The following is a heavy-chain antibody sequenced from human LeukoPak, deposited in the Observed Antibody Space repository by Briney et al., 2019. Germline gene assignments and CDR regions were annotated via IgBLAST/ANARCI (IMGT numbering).Heavy chain of an antibody. Sequence: GGSLRLSCAASGFTYSSYDMSWVRQAPGKGLEWVSGISGGGVSTYYADSVKGRFTISRDNSKNTLFLQMNSLRAEDTAVYYCAKVFGNSYYYYGMDVWGQGTTVTVSS. D-gene: IGHD4-23*01. CDR3: AKVFGNSYYYYGMDV. CDR1: GFTYSSYD. CDR2: ISGGGVST. V-gene: IGHV3-23*01. J-gene: IGHJ6*02.